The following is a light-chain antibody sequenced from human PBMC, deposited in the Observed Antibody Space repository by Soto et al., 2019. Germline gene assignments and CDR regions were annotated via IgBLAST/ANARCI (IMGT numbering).Light chain of an antibody. Sequence: DIQMTQSPSTLSASVGDRVTITCRASQSIRGWLAWYQQKPGKAPNLLIYDASRLKSGVPSRFSGRGSGTEFTLTITSLQPDDFATYYCQQYNGYSRTFGQGTKVDIK. CDR1: QSIRGW. J-gene: IGKJ1*01. V-gene: IGKV1-5*01. CDR2: DAS. CDR3: QQYNGYSRT.